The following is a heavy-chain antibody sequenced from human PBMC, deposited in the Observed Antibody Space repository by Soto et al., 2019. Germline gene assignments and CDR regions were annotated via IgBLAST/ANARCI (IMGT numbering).Heavy chain of an antibody. CDR1: GGTFSSYA. Sequence: SVKVSCKASGGTFSSYAISWVRQAPGQGLEWMGGIIPIFGTANYAQKFQGRVTITADESTSTAYMELSSLRSEDTAVYYCARGMTTVTTQGDYYYYYGMDVWGQGTTVTVSS. D-gene: IGHD4-17*01. CDR2: IIPIFGTA. CDR3: ARGMTTVTTQGDYYYYYGMDV. V-gene: IGHV1-69*13. J-gene: IGHJ6*02.